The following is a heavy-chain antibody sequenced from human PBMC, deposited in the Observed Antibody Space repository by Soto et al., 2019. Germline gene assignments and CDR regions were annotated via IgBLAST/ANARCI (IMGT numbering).Heavy chain of an antibody. Sequence: PSETLSLTCTVSGGSISSYYWSWIRQPPGKGLEWIGYIYYSGSTNYNPSLKSRVTISVDTSKNQFSLKLSSVTAADTAVYYCASEVATMTNDFDYWGQGTLVTGSS. J-gene: IGHJ4*02. CDR1: GGSISSYY. CDR2: IYYSGST. D-gene: IGHD5-12*01. V-gene: IGHV4-59*08. CDR3: ASEVATMTNDFDY.